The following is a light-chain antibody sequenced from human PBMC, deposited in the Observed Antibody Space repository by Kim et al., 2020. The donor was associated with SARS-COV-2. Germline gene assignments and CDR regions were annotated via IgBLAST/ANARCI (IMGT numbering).Light chain of an antibody. J-gene: IGKJ4*01. CDR2: GAS. CDR1: QSVSSN. V-gene: IGKV3-15*01. CDR3: LQYNNWPPLT. Sequence: EIVMTQSPATLSVSPGERATLSCRASQSVSSNLAWYQQKPGQAPRLLIYGASTRATGIPARFSGSGSGTEFTLTISSLQSEDFVVYYCLQYNNWPPLTFGGGTKLGIK.